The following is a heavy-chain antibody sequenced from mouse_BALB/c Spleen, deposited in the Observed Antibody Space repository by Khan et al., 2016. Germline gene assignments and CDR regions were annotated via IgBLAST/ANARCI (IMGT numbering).Heavy chain of an antibody. CDR3: AGSPYYYDVGFAY. V-gene: IGHV14-3*02. Sequence: VRLQQSGAELVKPGASVKLSCTASGFNIKDTYIHWVKQRPEQGLEWIGRIDPANGNTKYDPKFQGKATITADTSSNTAYLQLSSLTSEDTAVSYCAGSPYYYDVGFAYWGQGTLVTVSA. D-gene: IGHD2-4*01. CDR1: GFNIKDTY. CDR2: IDPANGNT. J-gene: IGHJ3*01.